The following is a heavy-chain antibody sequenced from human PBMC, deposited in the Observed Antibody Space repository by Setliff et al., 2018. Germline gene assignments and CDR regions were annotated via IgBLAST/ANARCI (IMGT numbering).Heavy chain of an antibody. Sequence: GGSLRLSCAASGFTFSDYYMSWIRQAPGKGLGWVSYITSSGTTTFYTDSVKGRFAISRDNARNSLYLQMNSLRVEDTAVYYCARDGYPGTSWGQGTLVTAPQ. V-gene: IGHV3-11*01. J-gene: IGHJ5*02. CDR1: GFTFSDYY. D-gene: IGHD2-2*03. CDR3: ARDGYPGTS. CDR2: ITSSGTTT.